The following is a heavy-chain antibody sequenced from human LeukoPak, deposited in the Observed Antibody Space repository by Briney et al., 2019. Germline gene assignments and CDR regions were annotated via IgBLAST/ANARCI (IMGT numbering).Heavy chain of an antibody. CDR2: IYSDGSK. J-gene: IGHJ4*02. V-gene: IGHV3-53*01. D-gene: IGHD3-22*01. CDR3: ARDAPAYYYDSSGPFDY. Sequence: GGSLRLSCAASGFSVSSNYMNWVRQAPGKGLEWVSVIYSDGSKYYADSVKGRFTISRDNLENMLYLQGNSLRAEDTAVYYCARDAPAYYYDSSGPFDYWGQGTLVTVSS. CDR1: GFSVSSNY.